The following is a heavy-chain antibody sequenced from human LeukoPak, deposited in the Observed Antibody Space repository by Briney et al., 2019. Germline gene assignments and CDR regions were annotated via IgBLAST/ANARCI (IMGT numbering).Heavy chain of an antibody. J-gene: IGHJ4*02. D-gene: IGHD3-16*01. Sequence: GGSLRLSCAASGFTFSSYTMNWVRQAPGKGLEWVAHISTTSRAIYYADSVRGRFTVSRDNAKNSLLLQMNSLRDEDTAIYYCARDKGGQALIAPLDYWGQGTMVTVSS. CDR1: GFTFSSYT. CDR3: ARDKGGQALIAPLDY. V-gene: IGHV3-48*02. CDR2: ISTTSRAI.